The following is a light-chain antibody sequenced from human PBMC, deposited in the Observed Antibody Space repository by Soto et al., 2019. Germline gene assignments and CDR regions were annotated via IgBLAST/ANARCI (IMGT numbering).Light chain of an antibody. CDR1: GSNIGAGYN. CDR2: GNS. V-gene: IGLV1-40*01. CDR3: QSYDTRLTAWV. J-gene: IGLJ7*01. Sequence: QSVLTQPSSVSGDPGQTVTISCTGSGSNIGAGYNVHWYQQLPGTAPKLLIHGNSNRPSGVPDRFSASKSGTSASLAITGLQVEDEGNYYCQSYDTRLTAWVFGGGTQLTVL.